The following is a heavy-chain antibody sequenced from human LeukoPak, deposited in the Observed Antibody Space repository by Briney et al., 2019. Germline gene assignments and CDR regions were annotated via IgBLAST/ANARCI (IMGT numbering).Heavy chain of an antibody. CDR2: IYPGDSET. J-gene: IGHJ5*02. D-gene: IGHD3-3*01. V-gene: IGHV5-51*01. CDR1: GYSFTTYW. CDR3: ARRLLFGVVINCFEP. Sequence: GESLKISCKGSGYSFTTYWIGWVRQMPGKGLEWMGVIYPGDSETRYSPSFQGQVTISADKSISTPYLQWSSLKASDTAIYYCARRLLFGVVINCFEPWGQGTLVTVSS.